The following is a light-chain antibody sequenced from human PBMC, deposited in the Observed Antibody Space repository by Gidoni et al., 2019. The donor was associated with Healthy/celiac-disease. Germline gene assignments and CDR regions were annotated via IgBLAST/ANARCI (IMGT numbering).Light chain of an antibody. CDR2: DAS. CDR3: QQYDNTPLT. V-gene: IGKV1-33*01. Sequence: DLHITHSPSSLSASVGDRVTITCQASQDISNYLNWYQQKPGKAPKLLIYDASNLETGVPSRFSGSGSGTDFTLTISSLQPEDIATYYCQQYDNTPLTFGQGTRLEIK. J-gene: IGKJ5*01. CDR1: QDISNY.